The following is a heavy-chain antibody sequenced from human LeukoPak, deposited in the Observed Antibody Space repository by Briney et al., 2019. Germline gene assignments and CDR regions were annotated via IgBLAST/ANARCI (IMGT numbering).Heavy chain of an antibody. J-gene: IGHJ4*02. D-gene: IGHD3-10*01. CDR1: GFTVSSNY. Sequence: GGSLRLSCAASGFTVSSNYMSWVRQAPGKGLEWVSVIYSGGSTYYADSVKGRFTISRDNSKNTLYLQMNSLRAEDTAVYYCARGMVRGRRDYFDYWGQGTLVTVSS. CDR2: IYSGGST. V-gene: IGHV3-66*01. CDR3: ARGMVRGRRDYFDY.